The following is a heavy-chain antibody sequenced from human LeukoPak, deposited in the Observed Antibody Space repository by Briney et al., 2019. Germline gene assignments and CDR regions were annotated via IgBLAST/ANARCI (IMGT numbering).Heavy chain of an antibody. CDR2: MNPNSGNT. J-gene: IGHJ5*02. Sequence: ASVKVSCKASGYTFTSYDINWVRQATGQGLEWMGWMNPNSGNTGYAQKFQGRDTMTRNTSISTACMELSSLRSEDTAVYYCARGVTPTYYYGSGSHNWFDRWGQGTLVTVSS. V-gene: IGHV1-8*01. CDR1: GYTFTSYD. D-gene: IGHD3-10*01. CDR3: ARGVTPTYYYGSGSHNWFDR.